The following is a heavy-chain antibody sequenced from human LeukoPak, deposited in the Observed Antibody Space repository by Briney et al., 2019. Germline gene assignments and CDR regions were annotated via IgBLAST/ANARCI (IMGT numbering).Heavy chain of an antibody. CDR1: GYTFTSYY. CDR3: ARDPGLTVTPYDDYYMDV. CDR2: INPSGGST. J-gene: IGHJ6*03. D-gene: IGHD4-11*01. Sequence: ASLCLSCTASGYTFTSYYMHWVRQAPGQGLEWMGIINPSGGSTSYAQTFQGRVTMTRDMSTSTVYFELSSLRSEDTAVDYCARDPGLTVTPYDDYYMDVWGKGTTVTVSS. V-gene: IGHV1-46*01.